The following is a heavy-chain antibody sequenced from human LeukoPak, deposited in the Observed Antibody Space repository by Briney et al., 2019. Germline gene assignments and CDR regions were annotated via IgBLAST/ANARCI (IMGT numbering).Heavy chain of an antibody. J-gene: IGHJ4*02. CDR1: GFTFSTYA. D-gene: IGHD2-21*02. V-gene: IGHV3-23*01. CDR3: ARGGHDFNPFYW. CDR2: IKGGGGGP. Sequence: GGSLRLSCAASGFTFSTYAMGWVRQAPEKGLEWVSSIKGGGGGPFYADSVKGRFTISRDNSKNTLFLQLNSLRAEDSAVYYCARGGHDFNPFYWWGQGILVTVSS.